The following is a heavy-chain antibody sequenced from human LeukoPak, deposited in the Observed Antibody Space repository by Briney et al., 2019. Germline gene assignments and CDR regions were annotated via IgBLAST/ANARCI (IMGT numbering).Heavy chain of an antibody. CDR2: IYTGGTT. CDR3: ARDKLGSGYSSDFDY. CDR1: GFSVSSNY. D-gene: IGHD6-19*01. Sequence: PGGSLRLSCAASGFSVSSNYMNWVRQAPGEGLEWVSAIYTGGTTYYADSVKGRFTISRDNSKNTLYLQVNSLRAEDTAVYYCARDKLGSGYSSDFDYWGQGTLVTVSS. J-gene: IGHJ4*02. V-gene: IGHV3-66*02.